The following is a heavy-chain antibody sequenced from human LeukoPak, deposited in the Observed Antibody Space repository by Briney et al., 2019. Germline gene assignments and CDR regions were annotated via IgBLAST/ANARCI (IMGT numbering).Heavy chain of an antibody. Sequence: SETLSLTCAVYGGSFSGYYWSWIRQPPGKGLEWIGEINHSGSTNYNPSLKSRVTISVDTSKNQFSLKLSSVTAADTAVYYCARDLYDGSGGNYWGQGTLVTVSS. CDR2: INHSGST. CDR1: GGSFSGYY. CDR3: ARDLYDGSGGNY. J-gene: IGHJ4*02. D-gene: IGHD3-22*01. V-gene: IGHV4-34*01.